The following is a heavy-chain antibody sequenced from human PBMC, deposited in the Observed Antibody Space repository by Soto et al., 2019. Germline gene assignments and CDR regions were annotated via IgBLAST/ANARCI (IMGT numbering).Heavy chain of an antibody. V-gene: IGHV3-7*05. D-gene: IGHD6-13*01. Sequence: EVQLVESGGDLVQPGGSLRLSCAASGFSFGSSWMTWVRQAPGKGLEWVANIKKDGSKINYLDSVRGRFTVSRDYAKTSLYLEMNTLRAADTALYYCARDVSPGSSSLYLDAIDIWGQGTMVTVSS. CDR3: ARDVSPGSSSLYLDAIDI. CDR2: IKKDGSKI. CDR1: GFSFGSSW. J-gene: IGHJ3*02.